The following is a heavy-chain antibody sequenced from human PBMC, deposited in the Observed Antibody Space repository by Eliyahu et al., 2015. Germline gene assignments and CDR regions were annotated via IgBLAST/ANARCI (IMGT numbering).Heavy chain of an antibody. Sequence: QLQLVESGGGVVQPGRSLRLPGEGFGFVFRYYGIHWVRQAPGKGLQWLAVIWADGSYKNYADSVKGRFTISRDNSKSTLYLEMSSLRADDTAVYYCTTFEHWGQGTVVTVSS. CDR1: GFVFRYYG. CDR3: TTFEH. V-gene: IGHV3-33*04. J-gene: IGHJ1*01. CDR2: IWADGSYK. D-gene: IGHD3-16*01.